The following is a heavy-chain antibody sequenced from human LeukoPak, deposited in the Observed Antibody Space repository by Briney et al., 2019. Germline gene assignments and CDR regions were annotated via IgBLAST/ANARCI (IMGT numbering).Heavy chain of an antibody. Sequence: SETLSLTCTVSGGSVSSGSYYWSWIRQPPGKGLEWIGYIYYSGSTNYNPSLKSRVTISVDTSKNQFSLKLSSVTAADTAVYYCARVPGIVGAIDYWGQGALVTVS. J-gene: IGHJ4*02. D-gene: IGHD1-26*01. CDR2: IYYSGST. CDR1: GGSVSSGSYY. CDR3: ARVPGIVGAIDY. V-gene: IGHV4-61*01.